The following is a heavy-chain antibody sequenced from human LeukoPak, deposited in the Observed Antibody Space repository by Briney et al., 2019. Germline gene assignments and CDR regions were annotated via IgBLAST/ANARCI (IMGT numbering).Heavy chain of an antibody. J-gene: IGHJ4*02. Sequence: SVKVSCKTSGGTFNNYAISWVRQAPGQGLEWMGRVVPMFGIRNYPQTFRGRVNITADKATNTAYMELRSLRAEDTAIYYCATEPSRSYSFDHLDFWGLGTQVTVPS. CDR2: VVPMFGIR. CDR1: GGTFNNYA. D-gene: IGHD5-12*01. CDR3: ATEPSRSYSFDHLDF. V-gene: IGHV1-69*04.